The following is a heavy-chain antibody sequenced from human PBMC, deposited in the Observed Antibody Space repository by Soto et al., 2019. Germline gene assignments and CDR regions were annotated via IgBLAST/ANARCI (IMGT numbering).Heavy chain of an antibody. J-gene: IGHJ4*02. CDR1: GVSISDYY. CDR2: IHYSGST. V-gene: IGHV4-59*01. Sequence: SETLSLTCTVSGVSISDYYWSWIRQPPGKGLEWIGYIHYSGSTDYNPSLKSRVTISIDTSKNQFSLKLSSVTAADTYVYYCVRLLGDCGGDCYYRFDYWGQGTLVTVSS. D-gene: IGHD2-21*02. CDR3: VRLLGDCGGDCYYRFDY.